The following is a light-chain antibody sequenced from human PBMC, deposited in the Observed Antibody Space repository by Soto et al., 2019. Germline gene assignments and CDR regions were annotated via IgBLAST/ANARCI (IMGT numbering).Light chain of an antibody. J-gene: IGLJ1*01. V-gene: IGLV2-14*01. CDR2: NVN. CDR3: SSFTSSTTYV. Sequence: QSVLTQSASVSGFPGRSITISCTGTSSDAGNYNYVSWYQQHPGEVPKLIIFNVNNRPSGVSNRFSGSKSGNTASLTISGLQAEDEADYYCSSFTSSTTYVFGTGTKVTVL. CDR1: SSDAGNYNY.